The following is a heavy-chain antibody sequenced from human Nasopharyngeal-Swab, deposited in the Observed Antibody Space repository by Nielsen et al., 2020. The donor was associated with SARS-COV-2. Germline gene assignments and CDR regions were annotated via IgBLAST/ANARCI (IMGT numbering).Heavy chain of an antibody. J-gene: IGHJ3*02. Sequence: WIPQPPGKGLEWVAVISYDGSNKYYADSVKGRFTISRDNSKNTLYLQMNSLRAEDTAVYYCASRTGYCSGGSCYSDAFDIWGQGTMVTVSS. CDR2: ISYDGSNK. CDR3: ASRTGYCSGGSCYSDAFDI. V-gene: IGHV3-30-3*01. D-gene: IGHD2-15*01.